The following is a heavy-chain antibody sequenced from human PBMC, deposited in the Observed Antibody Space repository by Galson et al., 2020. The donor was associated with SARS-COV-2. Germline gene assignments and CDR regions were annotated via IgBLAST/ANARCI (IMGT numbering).Heavy chain of an antibody. CDR1: GGSISSSSYY. CDR2: IYYSGST. Sequence: ASETLSLTCTVSGGSISSSSYYWGWIRQPPGKGLEWIGSIYYSGSTYYNPSLKSRVTISVDTSKNQFSLKLSSVTAADPAVYYCARDEWIKKSAAGGHYDDYYGMDVWGQGTTVTVSS. J-gene: IGHJ6*02. D-gene: IGHD6-13*01. V-gene: IGHV4-39*07. CDR3: ARDEWIKKSAAGGHYDDYYGMDV.